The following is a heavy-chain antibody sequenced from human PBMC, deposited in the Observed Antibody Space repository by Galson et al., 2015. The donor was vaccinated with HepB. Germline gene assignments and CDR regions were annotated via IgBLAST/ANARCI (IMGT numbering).Heavy chain of an antibody. CDR1: GGSFSGDY. V-gene: IGHV4-34*01. CDR2: INHSGST. D-gene: IGHD3-3*01. Sequence: LSLTCVVYGGSFSGDYWSWIRQPPGKGLEWIGEINHSGSTNYNPSLKSRVTISVDTSKNQFSLKLSSVTAADTAVYYCARGLITIFGVVIDQFDYWGQGTLVTVSS. CDR3: ARGLITIFGVVIDQFDY. J-gene: IGHJ4*02.